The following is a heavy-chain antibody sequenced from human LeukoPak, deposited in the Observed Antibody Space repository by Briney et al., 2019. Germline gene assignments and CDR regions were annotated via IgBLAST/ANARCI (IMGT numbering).Heavy chain of an antibody. CDR3: ARDLYYYDSTFGY. V-gene: IGHV3-48*03. J-gene: IGHJ4*02. CDR2: ISSSGSTI. CDR1: GFTFSSYE. Sequence: PGVSLRLSCAASGFTFSSYEMNWVRQAPGKGLEWVSYISSSGSTIYYADSVKGRFTISRDNAKNPLYLQMNSLRAEDTAVYYCARDLYYYDSTFGYWGQGTLVTVSS. D-gene: IGHD3-22*01.